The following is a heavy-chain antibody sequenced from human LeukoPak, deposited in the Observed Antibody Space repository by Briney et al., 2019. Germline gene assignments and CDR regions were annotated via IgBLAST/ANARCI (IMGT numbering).Heavy chain of an antibody. V-gene: IGHV4-34*01. J-gene: IGHJ4*02. D-gene: IGHD6-19*01. CDR1: GGSFSVYY. CDR3: AQKQWLTADFDY. Sequence: TSETLSLTCAVYGGSFSVYYWSWIRQPPGKGLKWIGEINHSGSTNYDPSLNSRVTISVDTSKTQFSLMLSSVTAADTAVYYGAQKQWLTADFDYWGQGTLVTVSS. CDR2: INHSGST.